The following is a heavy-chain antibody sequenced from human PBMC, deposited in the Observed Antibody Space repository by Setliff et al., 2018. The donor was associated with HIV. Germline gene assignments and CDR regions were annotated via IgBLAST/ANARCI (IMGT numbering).Heavy chain of an antibody. CDR2: IYSSVGT. V-gene: IGHV4-4*09. J-gene: IGHJ4*02. CDR3: AGGGQWRPDY. Sequence: SETLSLTCTVSGASLSAFYWSWIRQPPGKGLEWLGYIYSSVGTNYSPSLEGRITISLDTSKSQSSLKLTSVTAADTAIYFCAGGGQWRPDYWGLGTLVTVSS. CDR1: GASLSAFY. D-gene: IGHD6-19*01.